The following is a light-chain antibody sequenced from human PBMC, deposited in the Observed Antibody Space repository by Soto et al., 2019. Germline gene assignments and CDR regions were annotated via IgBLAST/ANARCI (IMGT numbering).Light chain of an antibody. J-gene: IGLJ3*02. CDR1: SSDVGGYNY. CDR2: EVS. V-gene: IGLV2-14*01. Sequence: QSALTQPASVSGSPGQSITISCTGTSSDVGGYNYVSWYQQHPGTAPKRMIYEVSNRPSGVSDRFSGSRSGNTASLTISGLQAEDESDYYCISYTSSSTWVFGGGTKLTVL. CDR3: ISYTSSSTWV.